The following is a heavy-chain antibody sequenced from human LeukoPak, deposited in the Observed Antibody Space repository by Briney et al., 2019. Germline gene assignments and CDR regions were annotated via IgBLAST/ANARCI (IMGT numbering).Heavy chain of an antibody. CDR2: IYYSGST. Sequence: SETLSLTCTVSGGSISSYYWNWIRQPPGKGLEWIGYIYYSGSTNYNPSLKSRVTISVDTSKNQFSLKLSSVTAADTAVYYCASVRSGTYYFNYWGQGALVTVSS. CDR1: GGSISSYY. J-gene: IGHJ4*02. D-gene: IGHD1/OR15-1a*01. V-gene: IGHV4-59*01. CDR3: ASVRSGTYYFNY.